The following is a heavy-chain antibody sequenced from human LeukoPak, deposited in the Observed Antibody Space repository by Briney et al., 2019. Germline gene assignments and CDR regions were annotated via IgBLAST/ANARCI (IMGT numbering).Heavy chain of an antibody. D-gene: IGHD3-10*01. CDR2: LSWNSGSI. CDR3: AKNYGSGSYLDEYYFDY. V-gene: IGHV3-9*01. Sequence: PGRSLRLSCAASGFTFDDYAMHWVRQAPGKGLEWVSGLSWNSGSIGYADSVKGRFTISRDNAKNSLYLQMNSLRAEDTALYYCAKNYGSGSYLDEYYFDYWGQRTLVTVSP. J-gene: IGHJ4*02. CDR1: GFTFDDYA.